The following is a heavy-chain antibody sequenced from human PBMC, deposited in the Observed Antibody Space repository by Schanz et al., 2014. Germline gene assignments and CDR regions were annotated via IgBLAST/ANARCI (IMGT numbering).Heavy chain of an antibody. J-gene: IGHJ1*01. V-gene: IGHV3-74*02. CDR1: GFTFSIHY. D-gene: IGHD2-2*01. Sequence: EVQLVESGGGLVQPGGSLRLTCAASGFTFSIHYMSWVRQAPGKGPVWVSRINGDGSSTLYADSVKGRFTISRDNAKNTLYLQMNSLRAEDTAVYYCARSTSMYFLQWGQGTLVTVSS. CDR3: ARSTSMYFLQ. CDR2: INGDGSST.